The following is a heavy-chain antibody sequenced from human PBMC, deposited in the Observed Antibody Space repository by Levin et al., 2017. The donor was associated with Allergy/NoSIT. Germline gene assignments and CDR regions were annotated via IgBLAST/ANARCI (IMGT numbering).Heavy chain of an antibody. CDR3: ARGGDWNPPWLYDY. Sequence: ASVKVSCSASGFTFSTYTMNWVRQAPGKGLEWVSSIRDSDNSTYYADSVKGRFTIPRDNAKNSVHLQMNSLRGEDTAVYYCARGGDWNPPWLYDYWGQGSLVMVSS. CDR1: GFTFSTYT. D-gene: IGHD1-1*01. CDR2: IRDSDNST. V-gene: IGHV3-21*01. J-gene: IGHJ4*02.